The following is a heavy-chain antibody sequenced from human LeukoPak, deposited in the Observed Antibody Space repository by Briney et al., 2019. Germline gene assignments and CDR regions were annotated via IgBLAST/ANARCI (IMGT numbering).Heavy chain of an antibody. D-gene: IGHD4-17*01. V-gene: IGHV4-39*07. Sequence: PSETLSLTCTVSGGSISSSSYYWGWIRQPPGKGLEWIGSIYYSGSTYYNPSLKSRVTISVDTSKNQFSLKLSSVTAADTAVYYCAREDGDYVPASEVYYYYMDVWGRGTTVTVSS. J-gene: IGHJ6*03. CDR3: AREDGDYVPASEVYYYYMDV. CDR1: GGSISSSSYY. CDR2: IYYSGST.